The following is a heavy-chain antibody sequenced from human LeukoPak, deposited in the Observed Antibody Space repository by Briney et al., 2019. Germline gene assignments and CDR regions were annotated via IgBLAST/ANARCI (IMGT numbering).Heavy chain of an antibody. CDR2: INHSGST. D-gene: IGHD2-2*02. CDR3: ARDWKPEFVVPAAIGYFDL. V-gene: IGHV4-34*01. Sequence: SETLSLTCAVYGGSFSGYYWSWIRQPPGKGLEWIGEINHSGSTNYNPSLKSRVTISVDTSKNQFSLKLSSVTAADTAVYYCARDWKPEFVVPAAIGYFDLWGRGTLVTVSS. CDR1: GGSFSGYY. J-gene: IGHJ2*01.